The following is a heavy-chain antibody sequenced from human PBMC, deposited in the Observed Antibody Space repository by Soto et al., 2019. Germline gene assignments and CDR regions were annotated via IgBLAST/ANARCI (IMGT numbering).Heavy chain of an antibody. CDR2: ISGSGGST. J-gene: IGHJ3*02. D-gene: IGHD6-19*01. Sequence: PGGSLRLSCAASGFTFSSYAMSWVRQAPGKGLERVSAISGSGGSTYYADSVKGRFTISRDNSKNTLYLQMNSLRAEDTAVYYCAKVHSSGWYFDAFDIWGQGTMVTVSS. CDR1: GFTFSSYA. V-gene: IGHV3-23*01. CDR3: AKVHSSGWYFDAFDI.